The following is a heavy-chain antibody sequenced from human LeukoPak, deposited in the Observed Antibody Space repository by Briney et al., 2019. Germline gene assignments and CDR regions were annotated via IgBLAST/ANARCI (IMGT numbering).Heavy chain of an antibody. Sequence: GGSLRLSCAASGFTFSSYSMNWVRQAPGKGLEWVSSNSSSSSYIYYADSVKGRFTISRDNAKNSLYLQMNSLRAEDTAVYYCARQDYHFDYWGQGTLVTVSS. V-gene: IGHV3-21*01. CDR3: ARQDYHFDY. J-gene: IGHJ4*02. CDR2: NSSSSSYI. CDR1: GFTFSSYS. D-gene: IGHD4-11*01.